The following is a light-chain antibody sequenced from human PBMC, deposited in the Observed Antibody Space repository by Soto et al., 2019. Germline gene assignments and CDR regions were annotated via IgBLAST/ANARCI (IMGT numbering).Light chain of an antibody. J-gene: IGKJ5*01. CDR2: DTS. V-gene: IGKV3-11*01. Sequence: EIVLTQSPATLPLSPGERATLSCRASQSVTGSVAWYQQRPGQAPRLLIYDTSNRATDIPARFSGGGSGTDFTRSISSLEPEDSEVYYCQHRANFGQGTRLEI. CDR3: QHRAN. CDR1: QSVTGS.